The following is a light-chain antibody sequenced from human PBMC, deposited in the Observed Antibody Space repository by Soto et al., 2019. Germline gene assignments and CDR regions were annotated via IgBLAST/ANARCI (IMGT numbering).Light chain of an antibody. Sequence: ELVVTQTPATLTVFPGERATLSCRASQSVSSNLAWYQQKPGQAPRLLIYGASTRATGIPARFSGSGSGTEFTLTIGRLQSEDFAVYYCQQYNNWLRTFGQGTKVDIK. CDR3: QQYNNWLRT. J-gene: IGKJ1*01. CDR1: QSVSSN. CDR2: GAS. V-gene: IGKV3-15*01.